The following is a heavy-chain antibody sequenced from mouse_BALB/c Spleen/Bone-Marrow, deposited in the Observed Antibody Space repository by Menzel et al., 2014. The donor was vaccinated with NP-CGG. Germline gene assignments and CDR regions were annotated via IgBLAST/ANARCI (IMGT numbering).Heavy chain of an antibody. CDR1: GFSFTSHG. D-gene: IGHD2-4*01. J-gene: IGHJ3*01. Sequence: VKLVESGPGLVAPSQSLSITCTVSGFSFTSHGVHWVRQPPGKGLEWLGVIWAGGSTNYNSALMPRLSISKDNSKSQVFLKMNSLQTDDTAMYYCASMITTAWFAYWGQGTLVTVSA. V-gene: IGHV2-9*02. CDR3: ASMITTAWFAY. CDR2: IWAGGST.